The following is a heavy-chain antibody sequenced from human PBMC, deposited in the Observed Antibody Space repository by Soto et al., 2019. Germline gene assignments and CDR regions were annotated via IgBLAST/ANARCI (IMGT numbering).Heavy chain of an antibody. CDR2: ISSGGSYI. D-gene: IGHD1-26*01. Sequence: EVQVVESGGGLVQPGGSLRLSCSFTFSMYSMNWVRQAQGKGLEWVASISSGGSYIKYADSVKGRFTISGDNAKNSVSLQMNSLRVDDTAVYFCTRDQGGSYDIWFDPWGEGALVTVSS. CDR1: FTFSMYS. J-gene: IGHJ5*02. CDR3: TRDQGGSYDIWFDP. V-gene: IGHV3-21*01.